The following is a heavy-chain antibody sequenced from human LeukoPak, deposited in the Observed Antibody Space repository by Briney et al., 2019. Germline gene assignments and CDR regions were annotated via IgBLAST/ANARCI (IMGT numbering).Heavy chain of an antibody. V-gene: IGHV4-34*01. CDR2: INHSGST. CDR3: ARLSLYPSGVVDY. Sequence: SETLSLTCAVYGGSFSGYYWSWIRQPPGKGLEWIGEINHSGSTNYNPSLKSRVTISVDTSKNQFSLKLSSVTAADTAVYYCARLSLYPSGVVDYWGQGTLVTVSS. J-gene: IGHJ4*02. D-gene: IGHD3-16*01. CDR1: GGSFSGYY.